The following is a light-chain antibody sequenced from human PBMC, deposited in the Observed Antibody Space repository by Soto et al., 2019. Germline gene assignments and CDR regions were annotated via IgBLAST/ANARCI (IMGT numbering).Light chain of an antibody. Sequence: QSVLTQPHSASGTPGQRVTISCSGSSSNIGTSSVHWFQQLPGTAPKLLISTTNQRPSGVPERFSGSKSGTSASLAISGLQSEDEADYYCAAWDDSLNGHVFRPGTKVTVL. CDR1: SSNIGTSS. CDR3: AAWDDSLNGHV. CDR2: TTN. V-gene: IGLV1-44*01. J-gene: IGLJ1*01.